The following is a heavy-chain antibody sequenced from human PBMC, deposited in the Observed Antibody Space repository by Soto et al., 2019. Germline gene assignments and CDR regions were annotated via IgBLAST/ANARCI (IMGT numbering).Heavy chain of an antibody. D-gene: IGHD3-3*01. CDR3: ARLLKDDSGSSPYYSALDV. V-gene: IGHV5-51*01. CDR2: VYPCYSDT. Sequence: VASRTLCGHAAGYTFSKYWISWVRQMRGKGLEYVVIVYPCYSDTRYSPAFQGQVTISVDTSTSTAYMQWNSLKASDSAMYYCARLLKDDSGSSPYYSALDVWGRATTVTVSS. CDR1: GYTFSKYW. J-gene: IGHJ6*02.